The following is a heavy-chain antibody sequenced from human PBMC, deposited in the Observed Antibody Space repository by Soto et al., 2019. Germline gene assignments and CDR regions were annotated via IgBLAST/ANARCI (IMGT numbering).Heavy chain of an antibody. Sequence: QVQLVESGGGVVQPGRSLRLSCAASGFTFSSYGMHWVRQAPGKGLEWVAVISYDGSNKYYADSVKGRFTISRDNSKNTLYLQMHSPRAEDTAVYYCAKDSYSNDINYYYGMDVWGQGTTVTVAS. J-gene: IGHJ6*02. CDR1: GFTFSSYG. V-gene: IGHV3-30*18. CDR3: AKDSYSNDINYYYGMDV. CDR2: ISYDGSNK. D-gene: IGHD4-4*01.